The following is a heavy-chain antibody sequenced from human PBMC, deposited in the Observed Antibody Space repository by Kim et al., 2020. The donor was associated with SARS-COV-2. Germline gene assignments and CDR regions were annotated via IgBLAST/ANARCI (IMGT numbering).Heavy chain of an antibody. CDR2: IIPIFGTA. J-gene: IGHJ4*02. D-gene: IGHD2-21*02. Sequence: SVKVSCKASGGTFSSYAISWVRQAPGQGLEWMGGIIPIFGTANYAQKFQGRVTITADESTSTAYMELSSLRSEDTAVYYCARETLVVTATHFFDYWGQGTLVTGSS. CDR1: GGTFSSYA. V-gene: IGHV1-69*13. CDR3: ARETLVVTATHFFDY.